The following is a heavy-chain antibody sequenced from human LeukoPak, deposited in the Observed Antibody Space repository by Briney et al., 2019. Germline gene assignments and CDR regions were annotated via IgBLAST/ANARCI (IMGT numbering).Heavy chain of an antibody. CDR3: ARTDIVATIGFDY. V-gene: IGHV4-59*01. D-gene: IGHD5-12*01. Sequence: SETLSLTCTVSGGSISSYYWSWIRQPPGKGLEWIGYIYYSGSTNYNPSLKSRVTISADTSKNQFSLKLSSVTAADTAVYYCARTDIVATIGFDYWGQGTLVTVSS. CDR2: IYYSGST. CDR1: GGSISSYY. J-gene: IGHJ4*02.